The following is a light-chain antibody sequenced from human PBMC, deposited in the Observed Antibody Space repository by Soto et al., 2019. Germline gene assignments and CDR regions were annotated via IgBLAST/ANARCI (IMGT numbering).Light chain of an antibody. CDR3: QQFDGSLWT. Sequence: EIVMTQSPATLSVSPGERATLSCRASQSVSSNNLAWYQQKPGQAPRLLIYGSSSRATGIPDRFSGSGSGTDFTLTISRLEPEDFAVYYCQQFDGSLWTFGQGTKVEIK. J-gene: IGKJ1*01. V-gene: IGKV3-20*01. CDR1: QSVSSNN. CDR2: GSS.